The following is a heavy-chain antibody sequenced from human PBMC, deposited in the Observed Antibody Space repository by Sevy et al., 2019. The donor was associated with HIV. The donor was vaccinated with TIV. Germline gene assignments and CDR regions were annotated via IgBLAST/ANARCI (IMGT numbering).Heavy chain of an antibody. V-gene: IGHV3-7*01. J-gene: IGHJ6*02. CDR2: INQDGSEE. CDR3: ARTGSYADTYYYYYAMDV. Sequence: GGSLRISCAASAFTFSSYWMTWVRQAPGKGLEWVANINQDGSEENYVDSVKGRFTIFRDNAKNSLFLQMNSLRAEDTAVYYCARTGSYADTYYYYYAMDVWGPGTTVTVSS. CDR1: AFTFSSYW. D-gene: IGHD3-16*01.